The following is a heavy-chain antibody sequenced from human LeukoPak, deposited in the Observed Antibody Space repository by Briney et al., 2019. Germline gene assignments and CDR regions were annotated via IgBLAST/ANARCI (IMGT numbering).Heavy chain of an antibody. Sequence: ASVKVSCKASGYTFTSYGISWVRQAPGQGLEWMGWISAYNGNTNYAQKLQGRVTMTTDTSTSTAYMELRSLRSDDTAVYYCARISTPNYDFWSGYPTGPASPPDYWGQGTLVTVPS. V-gene: IGHV1-18*01. D-gene: IGHD3-3*01. CDR3: ARISTPNYDFWSGYPTGPASPPDY. J-gene: IGHJ4*02. CDR1: GYTFTSYG. CDR2: ISAYNGNT.